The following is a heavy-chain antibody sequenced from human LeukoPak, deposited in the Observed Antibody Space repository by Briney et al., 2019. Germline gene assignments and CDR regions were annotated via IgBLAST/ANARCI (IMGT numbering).Heavy chain of an antibody. CDR3: ARATTSGFDC. V-gene: IGHV4-38-2*02. Sequence: SETLSLTCTVSDFFISSNYFWGWIRQPQEKGLEWIGSIYHGESTYYNSSLKSRVTMSVDTSKNQFSLKVTSMTAADTAVYYCARATTSGFDCWGQGTLVTVSS. CDR2: IYHGEST. CDR1: DFFISSNYF. J-gene: IGHJ4*02. D-gene: IGHD2/OR15-2a*01.